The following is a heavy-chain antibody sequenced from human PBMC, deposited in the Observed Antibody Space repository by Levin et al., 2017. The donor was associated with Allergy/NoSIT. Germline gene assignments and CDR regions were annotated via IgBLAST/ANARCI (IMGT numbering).Heavy chain of an antibody. J-gene: IGHJ6*02. CDR1: GFTFSSYG. CDR2: ISYDGSNK. Sequence: GGSLRLSCAASGFTFSSYGMHWVRQAPGKGLEWVAVISYDGSNKYYADSVKGRFTISRDNSKNTLYLQMNSLRAEDTAVYYCAKSSWEPLYDYGMDVWGQGTTVTVSS. CDR3: AKSSWEPLYDYGMDV. D-gene: IGHD1-26*01. V-gene: IGHV3-30*18.